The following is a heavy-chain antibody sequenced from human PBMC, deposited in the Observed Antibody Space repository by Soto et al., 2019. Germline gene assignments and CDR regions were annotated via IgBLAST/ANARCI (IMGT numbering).Heavy chain of an antibody. CDR2: ISWNSGSI. J-gene: IGHJ4*02. Sequence: EVQLVESGGGLVQPGRSQRLSCAASGFTFDDYAMHWVRQAPGKGLEWVSGISWNSGSIGYADSVKGRFTISRDNAKNSLYLQMNSLRAEDTALYYCAKAATTSRRIYFDYWGQGTLVTVSS. V-gene: IGHV3-9*01. D-gene: IGHD1-7*01. CDR3: AKAATTSRRIYFDY. CDR1: GFTFDDYA.